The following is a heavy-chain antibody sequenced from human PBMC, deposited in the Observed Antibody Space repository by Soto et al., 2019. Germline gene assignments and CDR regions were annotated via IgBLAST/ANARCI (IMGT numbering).Heavy chain of an antibody. CDR2: IYWDDDK. CDR1: GFSLSTSGLG. D-gene: IGHD3-9*01. Sequence: QITLKESGPTLVKPTKTLTLTCTFSGFSLSTSGLGVGWICQPQATALEWLALIYWDDDKRYSPSLRSRLTIPKETSKIQVVLTMTNMDPVDTATYYGAHRGIWSPFGWSLGWFDPWGEGTLVTVSS. J-gene: IGHJ5*02. CDR3: AHRGIWSPFGWSLGWFDP. V-gene: IGHV2-5*02.